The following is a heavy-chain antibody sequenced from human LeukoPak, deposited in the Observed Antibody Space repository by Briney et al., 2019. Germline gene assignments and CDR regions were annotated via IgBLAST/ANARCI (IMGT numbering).Heavy chain of an antibody. J-gene: IGHJ5*02. V-gene: IGHV3-15*01. CDR2: IKSKTDGGTT. CDR1: GFTFSNAW. Sequence: GGSLRLSCAASGFTFSNAWMSWVRQAPGKGLEWVGRIKSKTDGGTTDYAAPVKGRFTISRDNSKNTLYLQMNSLRAEDTAVYYCARRVPAAINWFDPWGQGTLVTVSS. D-gene: IGHD2-2*01. CDR3: ARRVPAAINWFDP.